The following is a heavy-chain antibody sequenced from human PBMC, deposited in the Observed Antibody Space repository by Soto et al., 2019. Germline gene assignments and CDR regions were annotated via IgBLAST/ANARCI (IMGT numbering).Heavy chain of an antibody. Sequence: PSETLSLTCNVSGGSVSSVKYFWSWIRQPPGKGLEWIAYIYNNGNTNYNPSLKSRATISVDTSKNQFSLRLNSVTAADTAVYFCASSKYDVVAGSVWFDPWGQGTLVTVSS. CDR3: ASSKYDVVAGSVWFDP. V-gene: IGHV4-61*01. J-gene: IGHJ5*02. D-gene: IGHD2-21*01. CDR1: GGSVSSVKYF. CDR2: IYNNGNT.